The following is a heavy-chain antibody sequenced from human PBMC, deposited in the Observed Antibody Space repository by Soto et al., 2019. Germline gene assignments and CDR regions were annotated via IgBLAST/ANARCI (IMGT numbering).Heavy chain of an antibody. CDR2: IYWDDDK. J-gene: IGHJ4*02. CDR3: AHRPSYCSPGSCYSGFDY. Sequence: QITLKESGPTLVKPTQTLTLTCTFSGFSLSTSGVGVGWIRQPPGKDLEWLALIYWDDDKRYSPSLKSRLTITKDTSKNQVVLTMTNMDPVDTATYYCAHRPSYCSPGSCYSGFDYWGQGTLVTVSS. D-gene: IGHD2-15*01. CDR1: GFSLSTSGVG. V-gene: IGHV2-5*02.